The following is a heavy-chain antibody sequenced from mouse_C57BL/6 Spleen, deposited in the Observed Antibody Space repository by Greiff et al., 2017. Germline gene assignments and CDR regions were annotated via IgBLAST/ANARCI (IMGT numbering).Heavy chain of an antibody. D-gene: IGHD2-3*01. V-gene: IGHV1-26*01. J-gene: IGHJ3*01. CDR1: GYTFTDYY. CDR3: ARGGWSLPWFAY. CDR2: INPNNGGT. Sequence: EVKVVESGPELVKPGASVKISCKASGYTFTDYYMNWVKQSHGKSLEWIGDINPNNGGTSYNQKFKGKATLTVDKSSSTAYMELRSLTSEDSAVYYCARGGWSLPWFAYWGQGTLVTVSA.